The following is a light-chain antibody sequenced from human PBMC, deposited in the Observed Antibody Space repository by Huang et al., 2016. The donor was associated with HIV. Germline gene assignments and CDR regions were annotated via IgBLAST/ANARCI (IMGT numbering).Light chain of an antibody. CDR3: QQTDSSPRT. Sequence: DIQMTQSPYSLSASVGDRVTITCRASQNIDAYVNCYQQRPGSAPKLLIYAASSLQSGVPSRFSGSGSGTHFTRTITSLQPDDFATYYCQQTDSSPRTFGQGTKVAIK. V-gene: IGKV1-39*01. J-gene: IGKJ1*01. CDR2: AAS. CDR1: QNIDAY.